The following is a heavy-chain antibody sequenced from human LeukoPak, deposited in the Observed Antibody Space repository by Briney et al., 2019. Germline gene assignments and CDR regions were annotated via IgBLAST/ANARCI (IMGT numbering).Heavy chain of an antibody. CDR3: ARTAYNYYARLGHFQH. J-gene: IGHJ1*01. CDR1: GGSFSGYY. V-gene: IGHV4-34*01. CDR2: INHSGST. Sequence: PSETLSLTCAVYGGSFSGYYWSWIRQPPGKGLEWIGEINHSGSTNYNPSLKSRVTISVDTSKNQFSLKLSSVTAADTAEYYCARTAYNYYARLGHFQHWGQGTLVTVSS. D-gene: IGHD3-22*01.